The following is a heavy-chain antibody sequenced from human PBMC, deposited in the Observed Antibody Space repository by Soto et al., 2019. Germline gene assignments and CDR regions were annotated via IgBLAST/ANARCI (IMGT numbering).Heavy chain of an antibody. CDR1: GFTFSSYG. CDR3: AKDLEAYYYYHGMDV. CDR2: ISYDGSNK. V-gene: IGHV3-30*18. Sequence: QVQLVESGGGVVQPRRSLRLSCAASGFTFSSYGMHWVRQAPGKGLEWVAVISYDGSNKYYADSVKGRFTISRDNSKNTLYLQMNSLRAEDTAVYYCAKDLEAYYYYHGMDVWGQGTTVTVAS. D-gene: IGHD1-1*01. J-gene: IGHJ6*02.